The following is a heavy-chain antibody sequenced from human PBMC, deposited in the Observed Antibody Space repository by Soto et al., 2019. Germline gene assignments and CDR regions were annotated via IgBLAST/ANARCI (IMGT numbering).Heavy chain of an antibody. J-gene: IGHJ4*02. Sequence: EVQLVESGGGLVQPGGSLRLSCAASGFTFSIYWMSWVRQAPGKGLEWVANINQDGSEKYYVDSVKGRFTISRDNAKNSLYLQMDSLRAEDTAVYYCARDKIVGATYFDYWGQGTLVTVSS. CDR2: INQDGSEK. CDR3: ARDKIVGATYFDY. D-gene: IGHD1-26*01. V-gene: IGHV3-7*01. CDR1: GFTFSIYW.